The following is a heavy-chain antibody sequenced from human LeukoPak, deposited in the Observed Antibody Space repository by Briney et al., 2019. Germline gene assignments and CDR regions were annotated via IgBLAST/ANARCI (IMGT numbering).Heavy chain of an antibody. D-gene: IGHD4-11*01. CDR3: VRDRSSNYAYNWFDP. CDR2: IYYSGST. CDR1: GGSISSYY. V-gene: IGHV4-59*01. Sequence: SETLSLTFTVSGGSISSYYWSWIRQPPGKGLEWIGYIYYSGSTNYNPSFKSRVAISVDTSKNQFSLRLTSVTAADTAVYYCVRDRSSNYAYNWFDPWGQGTLVTVSS. J-gene: IGHJ5*02.